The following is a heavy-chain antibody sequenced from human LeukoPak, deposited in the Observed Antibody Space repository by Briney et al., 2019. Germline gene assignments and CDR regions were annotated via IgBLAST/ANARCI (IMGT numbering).Heavy chain of an antibody. J-gene: IGHJ4*01. Sequence: GGSLRLSCVASGFTFSNYWMTWVRQAPGKGLEWVANIKEDGSEKNYADSVKGQFTISRDNGKNTLYLQMNSLRGEDTAVYYCARARYSDFWGQGTLVTVSS. CDR3: ARARYSDF. CDR1: GFTFSNYW. V-gene: IGHV3-7*01. CDR2: IKEDGSEK.